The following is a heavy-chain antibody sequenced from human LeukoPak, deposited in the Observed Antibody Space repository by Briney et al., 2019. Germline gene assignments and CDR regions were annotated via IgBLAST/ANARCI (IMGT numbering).Heavy chain of an antibody. CDR3: AKDPVDTAMVEYFDY. J-gene: IGHJ4*02. D-gene: IGHD5-18*01. CDR2: ISGSGGST. CDR1: GFTFSSYA. V-gene: IGHV3-23*01. Sequence: GGSLRLSCAASGFTFSSYAMSWVRQAPGKGLEWVSAISGSGGSTYYADSVKGRFTISRDNSKNTQYLQMNSLRAEDTAVYYCAKDPVDTAMVEYFDYWGQGTLVTVSS.